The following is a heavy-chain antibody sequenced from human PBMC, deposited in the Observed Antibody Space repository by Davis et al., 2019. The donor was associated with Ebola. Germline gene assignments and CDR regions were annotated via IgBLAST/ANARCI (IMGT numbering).Heavy chain of an antibody. V-gene: IGHV4-59*01. J-gene: IGHJ6*02. Sequence: SETLSLTCTVSGGSISDDYWSWIRQPPGKGLEWIGYILYSGTTNYNPSLKGRVTISVDMSKNQFSLKLSSVTAADTAVYYCARDRGVAVAGTHYYYGMDVWGQGTTVTVSS. CDR3: ARDRGVAVAGTHYYYGMDV. D-gene: IGHD6-19*01. CDR2: ILYSGTT. CDR1: GGSISDDY.